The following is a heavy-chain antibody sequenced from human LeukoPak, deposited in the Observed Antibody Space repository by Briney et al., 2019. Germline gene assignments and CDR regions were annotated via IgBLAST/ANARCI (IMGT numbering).Heavy chain of an antibody. Sequence: GGSLRLSCAASGSTFSSYSMNWVRQAPGKGLEWVSSISSSSSYIYYADSVKGRFTISRDNAKNSLYLQMNSLRAEDTAVYYCGREYYDSSGSSYYMDVWGKGTTVTVSS. D-gene: IGHD3-22*01. V-gene: IGHV3-21*01. CDR1: GSTFSSYS. CDR2: ISSSSSYI. CDR3: GREYYDSSGSSYYMDV. J-gene: IGHJ6*03.